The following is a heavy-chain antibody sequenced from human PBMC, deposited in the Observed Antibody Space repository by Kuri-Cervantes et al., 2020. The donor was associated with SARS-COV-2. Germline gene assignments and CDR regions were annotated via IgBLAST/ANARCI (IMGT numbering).Heavy chain of an antibody. CDR3: ARGAYGDYPNHDAFDI. J-gene: IGHJ3*02. V-gene: IGHV3-13*01. Sequence: GESLKISCAASGFTFSSYDMHWVRQATGKGLEWVSAIGTAGDTYYPGSVKGRFTISRENAKNSLYLQMNSLRAGDTAVYYCARGAYGDYPNHDAFDIWGQGTMVTVSS. D-gene: IGHD4-17*01. CDR2: IGTAGDT. CDR1: GFTFSSYD.